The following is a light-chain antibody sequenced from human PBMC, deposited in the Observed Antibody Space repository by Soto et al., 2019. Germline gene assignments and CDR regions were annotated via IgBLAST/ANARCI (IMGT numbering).Light chain of an antibody. CDR2: DDR. J-gene: IGLJ3*02. CDR3: QVLDTSDPRVM. Sequence: SYELTQPPSVSVAPGLTATITCGGDNIGNKVVHWYQQKPGQAPVLVVYDDRDRPSGNPERFSGSNSGNPATLTISRVEAVEEAGEDCQVLDTSDPRVMFGGGTKLTVL. CDR1: NIGNKV. V-gene: IGLV3-21*02.